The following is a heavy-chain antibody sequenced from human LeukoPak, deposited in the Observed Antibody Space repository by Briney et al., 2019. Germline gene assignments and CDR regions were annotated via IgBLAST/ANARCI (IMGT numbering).Heavy chain of an antibody. J-gene: IGHJ5*02. D-gene: IGHD3-9*01. CDR2: ISGSGGST. V-gene: IGHV3-23*01. CDR3: AKDPYYDILTGYSFWFDP. CDR1: GFTFSSYA. Sequence: GESLRLSCAVSGFTFSSYAMSWVCKAPGQGLDWVSAISGSGGSTYYADSVKGRFTISRDNSKNTLYLQMNSLRAEDTAVYDCAKDPYYDILTGYSFWFDPWGQGTLVTVSS.